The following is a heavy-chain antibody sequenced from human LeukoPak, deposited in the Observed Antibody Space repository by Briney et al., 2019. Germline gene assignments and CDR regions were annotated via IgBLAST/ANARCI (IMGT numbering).Heavy chain of an antibody. V-gene: IGHV3-74*03. CDR1: GFTFSSYW. J-gene: IGHJ4*02. D-gene: IGHD5-18*01. CDR2: INSDGSNT. Sequence: PGGSLRLSCATSGFTFSSYWVHWVRQAPGKGLVWVSRINSDGSNTTYADSVKGRFTISRDNAKRTLYLQMNSLRVEDTTVYYCARGYSYGYRIDYWGQGTLVTVSS. CDR3: ARGYSYGYRIDY.